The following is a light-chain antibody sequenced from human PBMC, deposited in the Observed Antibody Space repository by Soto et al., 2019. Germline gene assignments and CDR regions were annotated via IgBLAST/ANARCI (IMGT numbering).Light chain of an antibody. J-gene: IGKJ2*01. CDR1: QSVTTW. CDR3: QQYKSDSQI. CDR2: DAS. V-gene: IGKV1-5*01. Sequence: DIHLTQSPSTLSASVGDRVTITCRASQSVTTWLAWYQQKPGKAPKLMIYDASSLESGVPSRFSGSGSGTQFTLTIGSLQPDDFATYYCQQYKSDSQIFGQGTKVEIK.